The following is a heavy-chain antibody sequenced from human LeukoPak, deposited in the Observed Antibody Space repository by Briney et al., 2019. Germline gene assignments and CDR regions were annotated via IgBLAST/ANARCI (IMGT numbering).Heavy chain of an antibody. D-gene: IGHD6-19*01. J-gene: IGHJ5*02. CDR3: ARVSGIAVAGADGNWFDP. CDR1: GYTFTSYV. CDR2: ISAYNGNT. Sequence: GASVKVSCKASGYTFTSYVISWVRQAPGQGLEWMGWISAYNGNTNYAQKLQGRVTMTTDTSTSTAYMELRSLRSDDTAVYYCARVSGIAVAGADGNWFDPWGQGTLVTVSS. V-gene: IGHV1-18*01.